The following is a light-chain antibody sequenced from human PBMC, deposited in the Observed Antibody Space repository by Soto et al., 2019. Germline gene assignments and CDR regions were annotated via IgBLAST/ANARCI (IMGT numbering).Light chain of an antibody. CDR2: KAS. CDR3: QQYNNYPRT. Sequence: DIQMTQSHSTLSGSVGDGVTITCRASQTISSWLAWYQQKPGKAPKLLIYKASTLQSGVPSRFSGSGSGTEFILTISSLQPDDLATYYCQQYNNYPRTFGQGTKVDIK. J-gene: IGKJ1*01. V-gene: IGKV1-5*03. CDR1: QTISSW.